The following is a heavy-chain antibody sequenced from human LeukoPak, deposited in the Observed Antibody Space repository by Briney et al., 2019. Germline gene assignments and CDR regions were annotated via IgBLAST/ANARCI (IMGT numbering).Heavy chain of an antibody. Sequence: HPGGSLRLSCAASGFTVSSNYMSWVRQAPGKGLEWVSVIYSGGSTYYADSVKGRFTISRDNSKNTLYLQMNSLRAEDTAVYYCAREGDRSHHAFDIWGQGTMVTVSS. CDR3: AREGDRSHHAFDI. D-gene: IGHD2-15*01. CDR2: IYSGGST. V-gene: IGHV3-53*01. J-gene: IGHJ3*02. CDR1: GFTVSSNY.